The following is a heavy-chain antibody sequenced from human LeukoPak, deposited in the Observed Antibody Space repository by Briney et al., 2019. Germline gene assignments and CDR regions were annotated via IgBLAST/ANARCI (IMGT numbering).Heavy chain of an antibody. V-gene: IGHV3-23*01. CDR1: GFTFRRYA. J-gene: IGHJ4*02. D-gene: IGHD1-26*01. CDR3: AKDRELLRLDYFDY. Sequence: GGSLRLSCAASGFTFRRYAMSWVRQAPGKGLEWVSAISGSGGSTYYADSVKGRFTISRDNSKNTLYLQMNSLRAEDTAVYYCAKDRELLRLDYFDYWGQGTLVTVSS. CDR2: ISGSGGST.